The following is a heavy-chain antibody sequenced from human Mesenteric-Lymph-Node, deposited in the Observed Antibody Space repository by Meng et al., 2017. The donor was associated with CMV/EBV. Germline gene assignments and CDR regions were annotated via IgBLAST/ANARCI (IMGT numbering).Heavy chain of an antibody. CDR2: TYYRSESYN. CDR1: GDSIPSNNAA. CDR3: AYFGDLPPLW. D-gene: IGHD3-16*01. J-gene: IGHJ4*02. Sequence: QIHMRPSGPGLWKASPTLSVTFTIPGDSIPSNNAAWNWIRQSPSRGLEWLGRTYYRSESYNDYAVSVKSRISVNLDTSKNQLSLHLNFVTPEDTAVYYCAYFGDLPPLWWGQGTLVTVSS. V-gene: IGHV6-1*01.